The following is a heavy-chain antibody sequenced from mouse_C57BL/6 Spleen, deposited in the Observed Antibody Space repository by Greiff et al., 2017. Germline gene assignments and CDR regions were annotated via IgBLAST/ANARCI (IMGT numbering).Heavy chain of an antibody. J-gene: IGHJ2*01. CDR1: GYSFTSYY. Sequence: QVQLKQSGPELVKPGASVKISCKASGYSFTSYYIHWVKQRPGQGLEWIGWIYPGSGNTKYNEKFKGKATLTADTSSSTAYMQLSSLTSEDSAVYYCAGRFTTAYFDYWGQGTTLTVSS. CDR2: IYPGSGNT. CDR3: AGRFTTAYFDY. V-gene: IGHV1-66*01. D-gene: IGHD1-2*01.